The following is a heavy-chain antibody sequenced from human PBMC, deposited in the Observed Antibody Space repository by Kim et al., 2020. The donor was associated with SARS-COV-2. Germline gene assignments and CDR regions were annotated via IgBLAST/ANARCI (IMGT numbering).Heavy chain of an antibody. D-gene: IGHD6-19*01. CDR3: ARAREAVAGIGDY. CDR2: ISSSSSYI. J-gene: IGHJ4*02. V-gene: IGHV3-21*01. CDR1: GFTFSSYS. Sequence: GSLRLSCAASGFTFSSYSMNWVRQAPGKGLEWVSSISSSSSYIYYADSVKGRFTISRDNAKNSLYLQMNSLRAEDTAVYYCARAREAVAGIGDYWGQGTLVTVSS.